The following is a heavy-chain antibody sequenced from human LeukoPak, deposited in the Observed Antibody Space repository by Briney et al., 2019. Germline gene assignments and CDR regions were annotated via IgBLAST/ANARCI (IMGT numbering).Heavy chain of an antibody. Sequence: NPSETLSLTCTVSGGSISSGSYYWSWIRQPAGKGLEWIGRIYTSGSTNYNPSLKSRVTISVDTSKNQFSLKLSSVTAADTAVYYCARDWGPMVRGVMDYYYYMDVWGKGTTVTVSS. D-gene: IGHD3-10*01. V-gene: IGHV4-61*02. J-gene: IGHJ6*03. CDR1: GGSISSGSYY. CDR2: IYTSGST. CDR3: ARDWGPMVRGVMDYYYYMDV.